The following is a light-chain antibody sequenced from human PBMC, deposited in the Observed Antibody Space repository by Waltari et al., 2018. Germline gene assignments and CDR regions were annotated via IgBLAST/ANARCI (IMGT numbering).Light chain of an antibody. CDR2: EAT. J-gene: IGLJ2*01. V-gene: IGLV2-23*01. CDR1: RTAIGAYNF. Sequence: QSVLTQPASVSGSPGQSTTLSFTGPRTAIGAYNFVSWFQQLPGQAPRLLISEATKRPSGVSYRFSGSKSGNTASLSISDLQAEDEADYYCCSYVGGSRVLFGGGTKLTV. CDR3: CSYVGGSRVL.